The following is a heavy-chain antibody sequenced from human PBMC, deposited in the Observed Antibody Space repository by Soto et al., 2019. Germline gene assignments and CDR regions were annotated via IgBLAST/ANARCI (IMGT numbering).Heavy chain of an antibody. J-gene: IGHJ6*03. Sequence: GGSLRLSCAASGFTFSSYAMSWVRQAPGKGLEWVSAISGSGGSTYYADSVKGRFTISRDNSKNTLYLQMNSLRAEETAVYYCAKFAGDAGTTDYYYYMDVWGKGTTVTVSS. CDR3: AKFAGDAGTTDYYYYMDV. CDR2: ISGSGGST. V-gene: IGHV3-23*01. CDR1: GFTFSSYA. D-gene: IGHD1-1*01.